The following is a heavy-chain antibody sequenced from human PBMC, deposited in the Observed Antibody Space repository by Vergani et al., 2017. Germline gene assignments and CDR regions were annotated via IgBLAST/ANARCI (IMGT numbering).Heavy chain of an antibody. Sequence: QVQLQQWGAGLLKPSETLSLTCAVYGGSFSGYYWSWIRQPPGKGLEWIGEINHSGSTNYNPSLKSRVTRSVDTSKNQFSLKLSSVTAADTAVYYCARGRGSYRVMYLDYWGQGTLVTVSS. V-gene: IGHV4-34*01. CDR2: INHSGST. D-gene: IGHD1-26*01. CDR1: GGSFSGYY. J-gene: IGHJ4*02. CDR3: ARGRGSYRVMYLDY.